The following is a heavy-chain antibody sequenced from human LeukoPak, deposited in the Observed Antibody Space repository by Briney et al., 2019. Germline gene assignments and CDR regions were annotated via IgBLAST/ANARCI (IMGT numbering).Heavy chain of an antibody. D-gene: IGHD4-17*01. Sequence: PGGSLRLSCAASGFTFSSYGMHWVRQAPGKGLEWVAFIRYDGSNKYYADSVKGRFTISRDNSKNTLYLQMNSLRAEDTAVYYCAKVYGDYPPDNWFDPWGQGTPGHRLL. CDR3: AKVYGDYPPDNWFDP. V-gene: IGHV3-30*02. CDR2: IRYDGSNK. J-gene: IGHJ5*02. CDR1: GFTFSSYG.